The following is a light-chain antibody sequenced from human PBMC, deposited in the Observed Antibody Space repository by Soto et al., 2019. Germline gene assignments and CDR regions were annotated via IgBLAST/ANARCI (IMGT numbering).Light chain of an antibody. CDR1: SSDVGGYNY. CDR3: CSYAGSDTPYV. V-gene: IGLV2-11*01. J-gene: IGLJ1*01. Sequence: QSALTQPRSVSGSPGQSVTISCTGTSSDVGGYNYVSWYQQHPGKAPKLMIYDVSKRPSGVPDRFSGSKSGNTASLTISGRLAEDEADYYCCSYAGSDTPYVFGTGTKVTVL. CDR2: DVS.